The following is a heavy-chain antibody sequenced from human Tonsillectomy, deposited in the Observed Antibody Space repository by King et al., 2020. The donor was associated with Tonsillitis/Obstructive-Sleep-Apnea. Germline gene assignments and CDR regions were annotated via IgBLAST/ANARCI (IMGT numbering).Heavy chain of an antibody. Sequence: VQLVESGGGLVKPGGSLRLSCAASGFTFSDYYMSWIRQAPGKGLEWVSYISSSSSYTNYADSVKGRFTISRDNAKNSLYLQMNSLRAEETAVYYCARGGRFLEWLNFDYWGQGTLVTVSS. D-gene: IGHD3-3*01. J-gene: IGHJ4*02. CDR1: GFTFSDYY. CDR2: ISSSSSYT. CDR3: ARGGRFLEWLNFDY. V-gene: IGHV3-11*05.